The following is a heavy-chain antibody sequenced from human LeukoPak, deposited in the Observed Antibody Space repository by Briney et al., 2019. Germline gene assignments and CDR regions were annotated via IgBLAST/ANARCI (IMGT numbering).Heavy chain of an antibody. V-gene: IGHV4-59*08. CDR3: ARHVPPSLFVSPRAGFDY. J-gene: IGHJ4*02. Sequence: KPSETLSLTCTVSGGSISSYYWSWIRQPPGKGLEWIGYIYYSGSTNYNPSLKSRVTISVDTSKNQFSLKLSSVTAADTAVYYCARHVPPSLFVSPRAGFDYWGQGTLVTVSS. CDR2: IYYSGST. CDR1: GGSISSYY. D-gene: IGHD3-10*02.